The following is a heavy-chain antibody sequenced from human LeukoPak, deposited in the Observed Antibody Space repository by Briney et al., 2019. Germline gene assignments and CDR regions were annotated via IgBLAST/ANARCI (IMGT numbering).Heavy chain of an antibody. J-gene: IGHJ4*02. Sequence: GGSLRLSCAASGFIFSTYWMNWYRQAPGKGLEWVGNINQDASEINYVASVRGRFTISRDNAKNSLHLQMNSPRAEDTAVYYCATDRDNSDWQKRFDSWGQGTLVTVSS. D-gene: IGHD2-21*02. CDR2: INQDASEI. V-gene: IGHV3-7*01. CDR3: ATDRDNSDWQKRFDS. CDR1: GFIFSTYW.